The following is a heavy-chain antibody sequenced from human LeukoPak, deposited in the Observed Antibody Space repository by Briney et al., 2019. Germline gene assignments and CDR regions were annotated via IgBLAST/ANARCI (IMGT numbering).Heavy chain of an antibody. CDR1: GGSFSGYY. V-gene: IGHV4-34*01. CDR2: INDSGST. Sequence: PSETLSLTCAVHGGSFSGYYWSWIRQSPRKGLEWIAEINDSGSTNYNPSLKSRVTISIDTSKNQFSLRLSSATAADTAVYYCARLTPTTLSLYYYYMDVWGKGTTVTVSS. CDR3: ARLTPTTLSLYYYYMDV. J-gene: IGHJ6*03. D-gene: IGHD2/OR15-2a*01.